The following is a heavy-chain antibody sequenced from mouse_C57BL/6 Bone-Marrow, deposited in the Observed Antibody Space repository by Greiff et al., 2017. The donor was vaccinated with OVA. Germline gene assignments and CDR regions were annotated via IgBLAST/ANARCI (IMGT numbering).Heavy chain of an antibody. CDR1: GFTFSSYA. V-gene: IGHV5-4*01. D-gene: IGHD6-5*01. J-gene: IGHJ1*03. CDR2: ISDGGSYT. CDR3: ARDGLSWYFDV. Sequence: EVQRVESGGGLVKPGGSLKLSCAASGFTFSSYAMSWVRQTPEKRLEWVATISDGGSYTYYPDNVKGRFTISRDNAKNNLYLQMSHLKSEDTAMYYCARDGLSWYFDVWGTGTTVTVSS.